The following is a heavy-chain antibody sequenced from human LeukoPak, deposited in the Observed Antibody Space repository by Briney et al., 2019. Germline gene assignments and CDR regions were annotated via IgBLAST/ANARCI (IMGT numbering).Heavy chain of an antibody. J-gene: IGHJ3*02. D-gene: IGHD5-24*01. CDR3: ARQGGEMTSISNAFDI. V-gene: IGHV3-48*03. Sequence: PGGSLRLSCAASGFTFSSYEMNWVRQAPGEGLEWVSYISSTGSSIYYADSVKGRFTISRENAKNSLYLQMNSLRAEDTAVYYCARQGGEMTSISNAFDIWGQGTLVTVSS. CDR2: ISSTGSSI. CDR1: GFTFSSYE.